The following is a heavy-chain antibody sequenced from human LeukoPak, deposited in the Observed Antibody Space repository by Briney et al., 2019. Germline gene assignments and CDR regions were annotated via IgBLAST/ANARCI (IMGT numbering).Heavy chain of an antibody. Sequence: SGGSLRLSCAASGFTFSSYWMSWIRQPPGKGLEWIGEIDHSGSTNYNPSLKSRVTISVDTSKNQFSLKLGSVTAADTAVYYCARGGFTIFGLVIGRAFDFWGQGTLVTVSS. D-gene: IGHD3-3*01. CDR1: GFTFSSYW. J-gene: IGHJ4*02. V-gene: IGHV4-34*01. CDR3: ARGGFTIFGLVIGRAFDF. CDR2: IDHSGST.